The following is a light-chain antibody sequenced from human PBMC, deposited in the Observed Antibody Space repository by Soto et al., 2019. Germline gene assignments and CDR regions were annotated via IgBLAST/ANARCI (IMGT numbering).Light chain of an antibody. Sequence: QSALTQPASVSGSPGQSITISCTGTSSDVGSYNLVSWYQQHPGKAPKLMIYEGSKRPSGVSNRFSGSKSGNTASLTTSGLQAEDEADYYCCSYAGSSTGVFGGGTKLTVL. V-gene: IGLV2-23*01. CDR1: SSDVGSYNL. CDR2: EGS. CDR3: CSYAGSSTGV. J-gene: IGLJ3*02.